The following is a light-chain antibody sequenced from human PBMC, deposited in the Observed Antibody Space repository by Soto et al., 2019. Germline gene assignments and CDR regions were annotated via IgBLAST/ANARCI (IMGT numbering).Light chain of an antibody. CDR2: EVS. V-gene: IGLV2-14*03. Sequence: QSALTQPASVSGSPGQSITISCTGTSSDVGSHNYVSWYQQHPGKAPKLMIYEVSNRPSGVSNRFSGSKSGNTASLTISGLQAEDEADYYCSSFRSGSTLYVFGTGTKV. CDR3: SSFRSGSTLYV. CDR1: SSDVGSHNY. J-gene: IGLJ1*01.